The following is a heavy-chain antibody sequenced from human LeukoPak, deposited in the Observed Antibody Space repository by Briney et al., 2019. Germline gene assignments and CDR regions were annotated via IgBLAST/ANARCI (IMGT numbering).Heavy chain of an antibody. CDR3: ARSLYSSGWGPYEY. J-gene: IGHJ4*02. V-gene: IGHV4-59*08. D-gene: IGHD6-19*01. CDR1: GGSISSYY. CDR2: IYYSGST. Sequence: PSETLSLTCTVSGGSISSYYWSWIRQPPGKGLEWIGYIYYSGSTNCNPSLKSRVTISVDTSKNQFSLKLSSVTAADTAVYYCARSLYSSGWGPYEYWGQGTLVTVSS.